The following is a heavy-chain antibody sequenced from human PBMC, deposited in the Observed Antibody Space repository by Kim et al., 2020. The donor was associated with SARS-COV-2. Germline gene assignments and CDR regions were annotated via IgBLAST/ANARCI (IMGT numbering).Heavy chain of an antibody. J-gene: IGHJ4*02. Sequence: GGSLRLSCAASGFTFSSYGMHWVRQAPGKGLEWGAVIWYDGSNKYYADSVKGRFTISRDNSKNTLYLQMNSLRAEDTAVYYCAKDLPPYYYDSSGSFDYWGQGTLVTVSS. CDR1: GFTFSSYG. D-gene: IGHD3-22*01. V-gene: IGHV3-30*02. CDR3: AKDLPPYYYDSSGSFDY. CDR2: IWYDGSNK.